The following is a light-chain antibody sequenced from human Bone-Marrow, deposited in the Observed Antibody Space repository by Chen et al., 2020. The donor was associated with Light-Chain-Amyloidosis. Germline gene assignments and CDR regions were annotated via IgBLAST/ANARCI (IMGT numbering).Light chain of an antibody. J-gene: IGLJ1*01. Sequence: QSVLTQPPSASGTPGQRVTISCSGASSNIGINYVYWYQHFPGAAPNLLIHRNIQRRSGVPDRSSASQDGPSAFRAISGLRSEDADDYYGAAWDGRLSCYGFGNGTKVIVL. V-gene: IGLV1-47*01. CDR1: SSNIGINY. CDR2: RNI. CDR3: AAWDGRLSCYG.